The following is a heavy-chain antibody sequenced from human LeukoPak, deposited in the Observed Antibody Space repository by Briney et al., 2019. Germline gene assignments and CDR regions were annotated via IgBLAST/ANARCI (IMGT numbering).Heavy chain of an antibody. V-gene: IGHV1-2*02. J-gene: IGHJ4*02. CDR2: INPNSGGT. Sequence: ASVTVSCKASGYTFTGYYMHWGRQAPGQGLEWMGWINPNSGGTNYAQKFQGRVTITRDTSISTAYMELSRLRSEDTAVYYCANGNREYPPESDWGQGTLVTVSS. CDR1: GYTFTGYY. CDR3: ANGNREYPPESD. D-gene: IGHD2/OR15-2a*01.